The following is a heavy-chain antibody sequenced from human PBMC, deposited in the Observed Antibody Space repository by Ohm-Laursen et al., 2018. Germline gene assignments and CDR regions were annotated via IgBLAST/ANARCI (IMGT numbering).Heavy chain of an antibody. CDR1: GGSINNYY. CDR3: AGAPNLYYFDY. D-gene: IGHD1-26*01. CDR2: IYYTGST. V-gene: IGHV4-59*08. J-gene: IGHJ4*02. Sequence: SETLSLTCTVSGGSINNYYWSWIRQPPGKGLEWIGYIYYTGSTSYNPSLKSRVTISVDTSKNQFSLQLRFVTAADTAVYHCAGAPNLYYFDYWGQGTLVTVSS.